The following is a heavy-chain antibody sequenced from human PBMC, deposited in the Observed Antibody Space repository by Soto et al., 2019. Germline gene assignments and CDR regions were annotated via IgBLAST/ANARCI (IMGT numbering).Heavy chain of an antibody. V-gene: IGHV4-39*01. J-gene: IGHJ4*02. CDR2: IYYSGNT. Sequence: PSETLSLTCSVSGDYISNRNYHWGWTRQPPGKGLEWIGSIYYSGNTYYNPSLKSRVTISADTSKNQFSLKLSSVTAADTDVYYCARRYGYSFDYWGQGTLVNVSS. CDR1: GDYISNRNYH. CDR3: ARRYGYSFDY. D-gene: IGHD1-1*01.